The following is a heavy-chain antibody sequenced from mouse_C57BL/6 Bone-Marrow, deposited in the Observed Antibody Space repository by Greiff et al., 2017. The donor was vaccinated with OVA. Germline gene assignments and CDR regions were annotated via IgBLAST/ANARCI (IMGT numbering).Heavy chain of an antibody. CDR2: ISGGGGNT. CDR1: GFTFSSYT. J-gene: IGHJ1*03. Sequence: DVKLVESGGGLVKPGGSLKLSCAASGFTFSSYTMSWVRQTPEKRLEWVATISGGGGNTYYPDSVKGRFTISRDNAKNTLYLQMSSLRSEDTALYYCARPYYYDWYFDVWGTGTTVTVSS. CDR3: ARPYYYDWYFDV. D-gene: IGHD1-1*01. V-gene: IGHV5-9*01.